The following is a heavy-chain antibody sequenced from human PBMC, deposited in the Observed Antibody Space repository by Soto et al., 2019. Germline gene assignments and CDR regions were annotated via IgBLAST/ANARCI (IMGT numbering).Heavy chain of an antibody. CDR2: INHSGST. D-gene: IGHD3-22*01. CDR1: GGSFSRYY. V-gene: IGHV4-34*01. J-gene: IGHJ6*02. Sequence: SETLSLTCAVGGGSFSRYYWSWIRQPPGKGLEWIGEINHSGSTNYNPSLKSRVTISVDTSKNQFSLKLSSVTAADTAVYYCAKVVYYDSSGYSSKHLHDYYGMDVWGQGTTVTVSS. CDR3: AKVVYYDSSGYSSKHLHDYYGMDV.